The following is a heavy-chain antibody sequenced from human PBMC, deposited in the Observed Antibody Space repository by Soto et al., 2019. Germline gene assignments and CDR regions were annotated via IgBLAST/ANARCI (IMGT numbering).Heavy chain of an antibody. CDR2: IKQDGSEK. J-gene: IGHJ4*02. CDR1: GFTFSSYW. Sequence: GGSLRLSCAASGFTFSSYWMSWVRQAPGKGLEWVANIKQDGSEKYYVDSVKGRFTISRDNAKNSLYLQMNSLRAEDTAVYYCARDRSKLWFLEPPKPPSPPSYFDYWGQGTLVTVSS. D-gene: IGHD3-3*01. CDR3: ARDRSKLWFLEPPKPPSPPSYFDY. V-gene: IGHV3-7*01.